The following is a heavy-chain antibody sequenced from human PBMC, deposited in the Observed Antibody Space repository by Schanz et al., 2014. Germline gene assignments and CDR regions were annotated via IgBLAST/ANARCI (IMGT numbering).Heavy chain of an antibody. J-gene: IGHJ6*02. CDR3: ARHRADGDYVGHYYYYGVDV. CDR2: IHSTGGTT. D-gene: IGHD4-17*01. CDR1: GGTFTSYA. V-gene: IGHV1-46*01. Sequence: QVQLVQSGAEVRKPGSSVRVSCKASGGTFTSYAFSWVRQAPGQGLEWMGIIHSTGGTTSHAQKFQGRVTMTRDTSTSTAYMDLSSLRSEDTAVYYCARHRADGDYVGHYYYYGVDVWGQGTTVTVSS.